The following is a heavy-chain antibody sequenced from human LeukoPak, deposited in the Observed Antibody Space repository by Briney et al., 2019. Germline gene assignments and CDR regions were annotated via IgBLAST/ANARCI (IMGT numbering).Heavy chain of an antibody. J-gene: IGHJ4*02. CDR2: IWFDGSNQ. CDR3: ARGGFDVLPQDD. CDR1: GFIFSSYA. V-gene: IGHV3-30*02. D-gene: IGHD3-9*01. Sequence: GGSLRLSCAASGFIFSSYAMHWVRRAPGKGPEWVAIIWFDGSNQYYAESVEGRFTISRDNSKNTLYLQMNSLRAEDTAVYYCARGGFDVLPQDDWGQGTLVTVSS.